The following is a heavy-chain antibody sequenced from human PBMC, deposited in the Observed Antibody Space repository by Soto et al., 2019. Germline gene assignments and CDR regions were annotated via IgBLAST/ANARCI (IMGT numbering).Heavy chain of an antibody. Sequence: SEPLSLTCTVSGGSISSYYWSWIRQPPGKGLEWIGFIYYSGSTNYNPSLKSRFTISVDTSKNQFSLKLSSVTAADTAVYYCARSDGRYWGQGTLVTVSS. CDR2: IYYSGST. CDR3: ARSDGRY. CDR1: GGSISSYY. J-gene: IGHJ4*02. V-gene: IGHV4-59*01.